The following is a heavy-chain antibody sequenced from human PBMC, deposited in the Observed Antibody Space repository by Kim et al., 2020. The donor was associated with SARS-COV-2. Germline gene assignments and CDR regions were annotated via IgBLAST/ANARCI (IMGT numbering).Heavy chain of an antibody. Sequence: DSVKGRFTISRDNSKNTLYLQMNSQRAEDTAVYYCAKTDYGDYERQSIDYWGQGTLVTVSS. CDR3: AKTDYGDYERQSIDY. D-gene: IGHD4-17*01. V-gene: IGHV3-23*01. J-gene: IGHJ4*02.